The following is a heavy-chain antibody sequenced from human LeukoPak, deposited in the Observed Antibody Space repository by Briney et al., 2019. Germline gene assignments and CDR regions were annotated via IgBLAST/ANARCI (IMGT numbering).Heavy chain of an antibody. CDR3: ARDSTQLGYCSSTSCQMPDY. J-gene: IGHJ4*02. CDR2: IYYSGST. D-gene: IGHD2-2*01. Sequence: PSETLSLTCTVSGGSISSSSYYWGWIRQPPGKGLEWIGSIYYSGSTYYNPSLKSRVTISVDTSKNQFSLKLSSVTAADTAVYYCARDSTQLGYCSSTSCQMPDYWGQGTLVTVSS. V-gene: IGHV4-39*07. CDR1: GGSISSSSYY.